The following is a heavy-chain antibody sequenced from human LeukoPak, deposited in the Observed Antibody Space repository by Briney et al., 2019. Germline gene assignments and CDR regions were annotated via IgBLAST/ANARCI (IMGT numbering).Heavy chain of an antibody. V-gene: IGHV1-2*02. CDR1: GYTFTGYY. Sequence: ASVKVSCKASGYTFTGYYMHRVRQAPGQGLEWMGWINPNSGGTNYAQKFQGRVTMTRDTSISTAYMELSRLRSDDTAVYYCARGNHYYDSSGPIGNFDYWGQGTLVTVSS. J-gene: IGHJ4*02. CDR2: INPNSGGT. CDR3: ARGNHYYDSSGPIGNFDY. D-gene: IGHD3-22*01.